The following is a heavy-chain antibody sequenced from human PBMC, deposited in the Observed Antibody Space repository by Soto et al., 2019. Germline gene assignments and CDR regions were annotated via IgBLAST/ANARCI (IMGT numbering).Heavy chain of an antibody. D-gene: IGHD2-15*01. CDR1: GYTFTSYG. CDR2: ISAYNGNT. J-gene: IGHJ4*02. CDR3: ARDLSPLYCSGGSCYPDC. Sequence: QVQLVQSGAEVKKPGASVKVSCKASGYTFTSYGISWVRQAPEQGLEWMGWISAYNGNTNYAQKLQGRVTMTTDTSTSTAYMDLRSLRSDDTAVYYCARDLSPLYCSGGSCYPDCWGQGALVTVSS. V-gene: IGHV1-18*01.